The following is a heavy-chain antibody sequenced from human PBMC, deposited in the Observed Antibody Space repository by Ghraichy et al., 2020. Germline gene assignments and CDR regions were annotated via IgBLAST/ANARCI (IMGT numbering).Heavy chain of an antibody. Sequence: GGSLRLSCAASGFTFSDYYMSWIRQAPGKGLEWVSYISSSGSTIYYADSVKGRFTISRDNAKNSLYLQMNSLRAEDTAVYYCAGGVYSGSYLSGDAFDIWGQGTMVTVSS. D-gene: IGHD1-26*01. J-gene: IGHJ3*02. CDR1: GFTFSDYY. CDR3: AGGVYSGSYLSGDAFDI. V-gene: IGHV3-11*01. CDR2: ISSSGSTI.